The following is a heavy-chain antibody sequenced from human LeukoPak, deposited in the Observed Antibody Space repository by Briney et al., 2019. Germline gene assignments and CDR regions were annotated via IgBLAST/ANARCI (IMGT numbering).Heavy chain of an antibody. J-gene: IGHJ4*02. V-gene: IGHV3-21*01. D-gene: IGHD3-10*01. CDR2: ISSSSSYI. CDR3: ARDLNTMVRGVTPDY. Sequence: GGSLRLSCAASGFTFSSYSMNWVRQAPGKGLEWVSSISSSSSYIYYADSVKGRFTIPRDNAKNSLYLQMNSLRAEDTAVYYCARDLNTMVRGVTPDYWGQGTLVTVSS. CDR1: GFTFSSYS.